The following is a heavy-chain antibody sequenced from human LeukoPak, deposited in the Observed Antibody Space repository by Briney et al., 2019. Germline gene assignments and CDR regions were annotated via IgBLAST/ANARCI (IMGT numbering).Heavy chain of an antibody. CDR3: ARDLSFGELSINWFDP. D-gene: IGHD3-10*01. J-gene: IGHJ5*02. Sequence: SETLSLTCAVSGYSISSGYYWGWIRQPPGKGLEWIGSIYHSGNTYYNPSLKSRVTISVDTSKNQFSLKLSSVTAADTAVYYCARDLSFGELSINWFDPWGQGTLVTVSS. CDR2: IYHSGNT. CDR1: GYSISSGYY. V-gene: IGHV4-38-2*02.